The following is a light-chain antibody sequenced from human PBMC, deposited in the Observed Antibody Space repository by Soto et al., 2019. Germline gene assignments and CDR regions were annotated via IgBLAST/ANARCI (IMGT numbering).Light chain of an antibody. J-gene: IGKJ1*01. CDR1: QSVSNR. CDR2: RAS. CDR3: QQSSDWPRT. Sequence: EIVMTQSPATLSVSPGERATLSCRASQSVSNRLAWYQQRPGQAPRLLIYRASARATGIPARFSGSGSGTDFPHTISSLKSEDFAIYYGQQSSDWPRTFGQGTKVEIK. V-gene: IGKV3-15*01.